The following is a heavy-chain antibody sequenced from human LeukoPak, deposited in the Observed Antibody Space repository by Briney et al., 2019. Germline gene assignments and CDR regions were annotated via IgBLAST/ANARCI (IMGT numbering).Heavy chain of an antibody. D-gene: IGHD3-22*01. V-gene: IGHV4-59*11. Sequence: SETLSLTCTVSGASFTTHYWSWIRQPPGKGLEGIGYISYIGSTNYSPSLKSRVTISIDTSKNVVSLKLTSVTAADTAVYYCASDSISMNAFDAWGQGTLVTVSS. J-gene: IGHJ3*01. CDR1: GASFTTHY. CDR3: ASDSISMNAFDA. CDR2: ISYIGST.